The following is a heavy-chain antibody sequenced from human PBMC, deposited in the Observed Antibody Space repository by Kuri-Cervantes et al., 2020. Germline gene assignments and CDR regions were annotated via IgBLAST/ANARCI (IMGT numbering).Heavy chain of an antibody. CDR3: ARETNIAVAGTEAFDI. CDR2: ISSSGSTI. Sequence: LSLTCAASGFTFSDYYMSWIRQAPGKGLEWVSYISSSGSTIYYADSVKGRFTISRDNAKNSLYLQMNSLRAEDTAVYYCARETNIAVAGTEAFDIWGQGTMVTVSS. CDR1: GFTFSDYY. V-gene: IGHV3-11*01. J-gene: IGHJ3*02. D-gene: IGHD6-19*01.